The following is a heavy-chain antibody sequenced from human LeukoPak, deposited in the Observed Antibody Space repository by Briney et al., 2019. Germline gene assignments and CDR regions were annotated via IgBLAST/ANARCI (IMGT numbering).Heavy chain of an antibody. D-gene: IGHD2-15*01. V-gene: IGHV1-2*02. CDR1: GYTFTGYY. Sequence: ASVKVSCKASGYTFTGYYMHWVRQAPGQGLEWMGWINPNSGGTNYAQKFQGRVTMTRDTSISTAYMELRSLRSDDTAVYYCARDGLGYCSGGSCPNWFDPWGQGTLVTVSS. CDR3: ARDGLGYCSGGSCPNWFDP. J-gene: IGHJ5*02. CDR2: INPNSGGT.